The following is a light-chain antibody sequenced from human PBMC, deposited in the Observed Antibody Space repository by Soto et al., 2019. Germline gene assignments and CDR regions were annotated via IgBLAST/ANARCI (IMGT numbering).Light chain of an antibody. CDR2: GAS. V-gene: IGKV3-15*01. CDR3: QQYNNWRT. CDR1: QPVSSN. J-gene: IGKJ1*01. Sequence: ELVMTQSPATLSVSPGERATLSCRASQPVSSNLAWYQQKPGQAPRLLIYGASTRATGIPARFSGSGSGTEFTLTISSLQSEDFAVYYCQQYNNWRTFGQGTKV.